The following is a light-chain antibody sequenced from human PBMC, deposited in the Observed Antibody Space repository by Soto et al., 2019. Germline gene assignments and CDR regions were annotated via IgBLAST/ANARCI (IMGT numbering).Light chain of an antibody. Sequence: QSALTQPPSASGSPGQSVAISCSGTSSDVGGYNYVSWYQQHPGKAPKLMIYDVNKRPSGVPDRFSGSNSGNTASLPVSGLQAEDEADYYCISYAGSNKPAFGGGTKLTVL. CDR2: DVN. CDR1: SSDVGGYNY. J-gene: IGLJ2*01. CDR3: ISYAGSNKPA. V-gene: IGLV2-8*01.